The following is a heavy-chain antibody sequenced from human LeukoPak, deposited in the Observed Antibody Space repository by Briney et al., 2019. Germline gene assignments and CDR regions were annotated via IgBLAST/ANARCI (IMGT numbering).Heavy chain of an antibody. J-gene: IGHJ4*02. CDR1: GYTFTGYY. CDR3: ARRYCSGGSCIPDY. Sequence: VASVKVSCKASGYTFTGYYMHWVRQAPGQGLEWMGWINPNSGGTNYAQKFQGRVTMTRDRSISTAYMELSSLRYDDTAVYYCARRYCSGGSCIPDYWGQGTLVTVSS. CDR2: INPNSGGT. V-gene: IGHV1-2*02. D-gene: IGHD2-15*01.